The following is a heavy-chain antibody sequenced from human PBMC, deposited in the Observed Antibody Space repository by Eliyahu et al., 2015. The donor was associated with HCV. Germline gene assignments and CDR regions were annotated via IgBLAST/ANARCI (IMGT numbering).Heavy chain of an antibody. J-gene: IGHJ6*02. CDR2: XIPIFGTA. CDR3: ATPLRYFDWLLSDYYYYGMDV. V-gene: IGHV1-69*01. Sequence: QVQLVQSGAEVKKPGSSVKVSCKASGGTFXSYAIXWGRQAPGQGLEWMGGXIPIFGTANYAQKFQGRVTITADESTSTAYMELSSLRSEDTAVYYCATPLRYFDWLLSDYYYYGMDVWGQGTTVTVSS. CDR1: GGTFXSYA. D-gene: IGHD3-9*01.